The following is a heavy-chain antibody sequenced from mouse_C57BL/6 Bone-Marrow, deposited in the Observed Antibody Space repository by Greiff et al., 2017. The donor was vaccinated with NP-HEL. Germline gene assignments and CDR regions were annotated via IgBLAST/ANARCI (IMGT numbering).Heavy chain of an antibody. D-gene: IGHD1-1*01. CDR1: GYTFTSYW. Sequence: QVQLKQPGAELVKPGASVKLSCKASGYTFTSYWMQWVKQRPGQGLEWIGEIDPSDSYTNYNQKFKGKATLTVDTSSSTAYMQLSSLTSEDSAVYYCARALLLWFAYWGQGTLVTVSA. CDR3: ARALLLWFAY. V-gene: IGHV1-50*01. CDR2: IDPSDSYT. J-gene: IGHJ3*01.